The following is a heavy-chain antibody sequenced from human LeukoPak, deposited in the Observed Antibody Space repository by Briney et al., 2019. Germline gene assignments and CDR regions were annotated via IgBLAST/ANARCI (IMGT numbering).Heavy chain of an antibody. CDR1: GGSISSYY. Sequence: SETLSLTCTVSGGSISSYYWSWIRQPAGKGLEWIGRIYTSGSTNYNPSLKSRVTMSVDTSKNQFSLKLSSVTAADTAAYYCARQGYCSSTSCYRRPYYYYYMDVWGKGTTVTVPS. J-gene: IGHJ6*03. V-gene: IGHV4-4*07. CDR3: ARQGYCSSTSCYRRPYYYYYMDV. CDR2: IYTSGST. D-gene: IGHD2-2*01.